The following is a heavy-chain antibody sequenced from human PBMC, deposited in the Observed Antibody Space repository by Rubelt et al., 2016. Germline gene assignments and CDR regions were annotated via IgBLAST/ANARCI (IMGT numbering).Heavy chain of an antibody. CDR1: GGSFSGYY. J-gene: IGHJ5*02. Sequence: QVQLQQWGAGLLKPSETLSLTCAVYGGSFSGYYWSWIRQPPGRGLEWIGEINHSGSTNYNPSLKSGVTISVDTSKNRFSLKLSAVTAADTAGYYCAREIRPITIFGVVISWFDPWGQGTLVTVSS. CDR2: INHSGST. V-gene: IGHV4-34*01. D-gene: IGHD3-3*01. CDR3: AREIRPITIFGVVISWFDP.